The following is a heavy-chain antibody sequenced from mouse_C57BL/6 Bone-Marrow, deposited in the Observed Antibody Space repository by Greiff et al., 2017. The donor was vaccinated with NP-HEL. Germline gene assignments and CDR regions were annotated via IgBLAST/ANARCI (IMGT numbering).Heavy chain of an antibody. V-gene: IGHV1-54*01. CDR1: GYAFTNYL. Sequence: QVQLQQSGAELVRPGTSVKVSCKASGYAFTNYLIEWVKQRPGQGLEWIGVINPGSGGTNYNEKFKGKATLTADKSSSTAYMQLSSLTSEDSAVYFCAREGFAYAMDYWGQGTSVTVSS. CDR3: AREGFAYAMDY. CDR2: INPGSGGT. J-gene: IGHJ4*01.